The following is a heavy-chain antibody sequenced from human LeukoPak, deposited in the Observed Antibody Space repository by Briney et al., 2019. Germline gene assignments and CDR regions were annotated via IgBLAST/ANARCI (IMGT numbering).Heavy chain of an antibody. D-gene: IGHD2-2*01. Sequence: SETLSLTCTVSGGSISSYYWSWIRQPAGKGLEWIGRIYTSGSTNYNPSLKSRVTMSVDTSNNQFSLKLSSVTAADTAMYYCARLLIYCSSTSCYFDYWGQGTLVTVSS. J-gene: IGHJ4*02. CDR3: ARLLIYCSSTSCYFDY. CDR2: IYTSGST. CDR1: GGSISSYY. V-gene: IGHV4-4*07.